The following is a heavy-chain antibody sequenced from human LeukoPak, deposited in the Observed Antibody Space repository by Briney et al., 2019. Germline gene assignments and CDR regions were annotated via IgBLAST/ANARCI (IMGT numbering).Heavy chain of an antibody. D-gene: IGHD5-12*01. CDR3: ARDFTNGYGGDY. J-gene: IGHJ4*02. V-gene: IGHV3-48*03. CDR1: GFTFSSYE. Sequence: GGSLRFSCAASGFTFSSYEMNWVRQAPGKGLEWVSYISSSGSTIYYADSVKGRFTISRDNAKNSLYLQMNSLRAEDTAVYYCARDFTNGYGGDYWGQGTLVTVSS. CDR2: ISSSGSTI.